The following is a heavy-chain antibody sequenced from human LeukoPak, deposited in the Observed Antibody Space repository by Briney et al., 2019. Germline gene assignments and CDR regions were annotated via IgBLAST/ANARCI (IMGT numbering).Heavy chain of an antibody. Sequence: GGSLRLSCAASGFTFSNAWMSWVRQAPGKGLEWVGRIKSKTDGGTTDYAAPVKGRFTISRDDSKNTLYLQMNSLKTEDTAVYYCTTDPSYTLYGGKPSDPWGQGTLVTVSS. D-gene: IGHD4-23*01. V-gene: IGHV3-15*01. CDR3: TTDPSYTLYGGKPSDP. J-gene: IGHJ5*02. CDR2: IKSKTDGGTT. CDR1: GFTFSNAW.